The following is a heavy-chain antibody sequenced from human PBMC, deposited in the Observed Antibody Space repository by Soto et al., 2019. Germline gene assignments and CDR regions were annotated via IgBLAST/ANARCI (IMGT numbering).Heavy chain of an antibody. CDR2: IIPMFGIP. CDR1: GGTLNKHA. D-gene: IGHD6-19*01. CDR3: ARGGTSGWLKGAYDV. V-gene: IGHV1-69*01. Sequence: QVQLVQSGAEVKKPGSSVKVSCRASGGTLNKHAITWVRRAPGKGLKWLGGIIPMFGIPNYPQKFQGRVTITADDSTNTSHMELIGLTSDDTAVYYCARGGTSGWLKGAYDVWGQGTMVTVSS. J-gene: IGHJ3*01.